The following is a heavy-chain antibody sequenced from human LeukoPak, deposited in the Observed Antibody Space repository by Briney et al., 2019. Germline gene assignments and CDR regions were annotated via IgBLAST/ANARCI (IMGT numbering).Heavy chain of an antibody. D-gene: IGHD3-16*01. CDR2: ISWSGTTT. J-gene: IGHJ6*02. V-gene: IGHV3-9*01. CDR1: GFRFDDYG. Sequence: GRSLRLSCVVSGFRFDDYGMHWVRQAPGKGLEWVSGISWSGTTTGYADSVKGRFTISRDSAKNPLYLQMDSLRVEDTALYYCAKDESTGGFAPGYFYGMGVWGQGTTVTVSS. CDR3: AKDESTGGFAPGYFYGMGV.